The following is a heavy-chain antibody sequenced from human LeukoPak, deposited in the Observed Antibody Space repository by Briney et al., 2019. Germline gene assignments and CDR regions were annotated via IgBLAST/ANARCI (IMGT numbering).Heavy chain of an antibody. D-gene: IGHD6-13*01. CDR1: GYSFTSYW. CDR2: IYPGDSDT. CDR3: ARRKTFSIAAAVFTPWFDP. V-gene: IGHV5-51*01. J-gene: IGHJ5*02. Sequence: GESLKISCKGSGYSFTSYWIGWVRQMPGKGLEWMGIIYPGDSDTRYSPSFQGQVTISADKSISTAYLQWSSLKASDTAMYYCARRKTFSIAAAVFTPWFDPWGQGTLVTVSS.